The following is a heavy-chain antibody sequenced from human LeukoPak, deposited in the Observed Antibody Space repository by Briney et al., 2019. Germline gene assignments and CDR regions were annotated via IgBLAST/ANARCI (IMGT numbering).Heavy chain of an antibody. Sequence: GGSLRLSCAASGFTISSYSMNWVRQAPGKGLEWVSSISSSSSYIYYADSVKGRFTISRDNAKNSLYLQMNSLRAEDTAVYYCARGAVSSPTTDYWGQGTLVTVSS. D-gene: IGHD1-1*01. CDR1: GFTISSYS. V-gene: IGHV3-21*01. CDR2: ISSSSSYI. J-gene: IGHJ4*02. CDR3: ARGAVSSPTTDY.